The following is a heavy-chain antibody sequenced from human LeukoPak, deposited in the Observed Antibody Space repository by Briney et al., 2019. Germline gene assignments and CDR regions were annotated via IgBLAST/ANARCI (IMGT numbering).Heavy chain of an antibody. J-gene: IGHJ5*02. CDR2: INRRGTT. CDR3: ARGGTTYFSGSGTHP. D-gene: IGHD3-10*01. V-gene: IGHV4-34*01. CDR1: GGSFSGFF. Sequence: PSETLSLTCGVSGGSFSGFFWTWIRQPPGRGLEWIGEINRRGTTYYNPSLESRLAISLDTSRNQFFLNLTSVTAADTAVYFCARGGTTYFSGSGTHPWGQGTLVTVSS.